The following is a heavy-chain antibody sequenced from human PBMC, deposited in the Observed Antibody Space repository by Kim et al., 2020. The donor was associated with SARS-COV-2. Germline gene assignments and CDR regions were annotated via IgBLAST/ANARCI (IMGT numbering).Heavy chain of an antibody. CDR1: GFTFSSYS. J-gene: IGHJ6*02. D-gene: IGHD5-12*01. CDR3: ARVGYGYLYYYYGMDV. V-gene: IGHV3-21*01. Sequence: GGSLRLSCAASGFTFSSYSMNWVRQAPGKGLEWVSSISSSSSYIYYADSVKGRFTISRDNAKNSLYLQMNSLRAEDTAVYYCARVGYGYLYYYYGMDVWGQGTTVTVSS. CDR2: ISSSSSYI.